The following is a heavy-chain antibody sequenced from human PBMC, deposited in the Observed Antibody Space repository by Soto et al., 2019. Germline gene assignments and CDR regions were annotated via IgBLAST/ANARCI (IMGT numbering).Heavy chain of an antibody. CDR2: IIPIFGTA. D-gene: IGHD3-16*01. Sequence: QVQLVQSGAEVKKPGSSVKVSCKASGGTFSSYAISWVRQAPGQGLEWMGGIIPIFGTANYAQKFQGRVTITADESTSTAYMELSSLRSEDTAVYYCARDETPGEPGAFDIWGQGTMVTASS. CDR1: GGTFSSYA. CDR3: ARDETPGEPGAFDI. J-gene: IGHJ3*02. V-gene: IGHV1-69*01.